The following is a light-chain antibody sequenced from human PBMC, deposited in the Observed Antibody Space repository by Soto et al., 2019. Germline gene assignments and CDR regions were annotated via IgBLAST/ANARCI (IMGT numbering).Light chain of an antibody. V-gene: IGKV4-1*01. CDR2: WAS. Sequence: DIVMTQSPDSLAVSLGERATINCKSSQSVFSNSNNKNSIAWYQQKSGQPPKLLIYWASSRESGVPDRFSGGGSGTDFTLTISSLQAEDVATYYCQRYYSIPWTFGQGTRVELK. CDR3: QRYYSIPWT. J-gene: IGKJ1*01. CDR1: QSVFSNSNNKNS.